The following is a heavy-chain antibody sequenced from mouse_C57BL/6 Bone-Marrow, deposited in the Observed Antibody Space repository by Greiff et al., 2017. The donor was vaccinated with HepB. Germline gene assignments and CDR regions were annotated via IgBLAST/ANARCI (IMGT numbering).Heavy chain of an antibody. CDR3: ARRGITTAPFAY. CDR2: ISYDGSN. D-gene: IGHD1-2*01. Sequence: VQLKESGPGLVKPSQSLSLTCSVTGYSITSGYYWNWIRQFPGNKLEWMGYISYDGSNNYNPSLKNRISITRDTSKNQFFLKLNSVTTEDTATYYCARRGITTAPFAYWGQGTLVTVSA. CDR1: GYSITSGYY. J-gene: IGHJ3*01. V-gene: IGHV3-6*01.